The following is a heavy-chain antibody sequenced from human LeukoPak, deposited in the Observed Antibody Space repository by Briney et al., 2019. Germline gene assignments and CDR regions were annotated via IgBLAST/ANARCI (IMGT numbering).Heavy chain of an antibody. D-gene: IGHD2-2*01. Sequence: ASVKVSCKASGYTFTGYYMHWVRQAPGQGLEWMGWINPNSGGTNYAQKFQGRVTMTRDTSISTAYMELSRLRSDDTAVYYCAKGFDSSTSCYGYWGQGTLVTVSS. J-gene: IGHJ4*02. CDR2: INPNSGGT. V-gene: IGHV1-2*02. CDR3: AKGFDSSTSCYGY. CDR1: GYTFTGYY.